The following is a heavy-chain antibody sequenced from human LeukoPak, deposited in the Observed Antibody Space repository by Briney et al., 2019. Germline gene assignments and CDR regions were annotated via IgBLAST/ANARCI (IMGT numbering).Heavy chain of an antibody. CDR1: GFTFRSSA. V-gene: IGHV3-23*01. Sequence: GGSLRLSCAASGFTFRSSAMSWVRLAPGKGLAWVSTIDDSAKTTYYADSVKGRFTISRDNSKNTLYLQLTSLRVEDTAVYYCAKVATWTYFDSWGQGTLVTVSS. J-gene: IGHJ4*02. CDR2: IDDSAKTT. CDR3: AKVATWTYFDS. D-gene: IGHD3/OR15-3a*01.